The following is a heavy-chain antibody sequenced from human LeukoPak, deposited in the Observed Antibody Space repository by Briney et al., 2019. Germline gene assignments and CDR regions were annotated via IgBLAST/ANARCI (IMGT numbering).Heavy chain of an antibody. J-gene: IGHJ4*02. D-gene: IGHD1-26*01. CDR2: IRYDGSNK. CDR3: AKDQSGSYYDFDY. Sequence: GGSLRLSCAASGFTFSSYEMNWVRQAPGKGLEWVAFIRYDGSNKYYADSVKGRFTISRDNSKNTLYLQMNSPRAEDTAVYYCAKDQSGSYYDFDYWGQGTLVTVSS. CDR1: GFTFSSYE. V-gene: IGHV3-30*02.